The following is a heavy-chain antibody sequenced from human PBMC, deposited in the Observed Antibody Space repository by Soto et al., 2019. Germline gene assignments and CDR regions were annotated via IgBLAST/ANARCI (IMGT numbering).Heavy chain of an antibody. J-gene: IGHJ3*01. CDR2: IIPIFGTA. CDR1: GGTFSSYA. D-gene: IGHD6-13*01. CDR3: ARRIAATTFDV. V-gene: IGHV1-69*12. Sequence: QVQLVQSGAEVKKPGSSVKVSCKASGGTFSSYAITWVRQAPGQGLEWLGGIIPIFGTAKYAQKFQVRVTITADESTSTAYMELSSLRSEDTAVYYCARRIAATTFDVWGQGTMVTVSS.